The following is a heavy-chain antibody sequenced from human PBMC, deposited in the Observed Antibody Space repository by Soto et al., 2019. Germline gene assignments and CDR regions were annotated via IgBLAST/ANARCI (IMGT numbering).Heavy chain of an antibody. CDR1: GGSISSSSYY. CDR2: IYYSGST. V-gene: IGHV4-39*01. J-gene: IGHJ5*02. CDR3: ARVRLGDWLQSNWFDP. Sequence: PSETLSLTCTVPGGSISSSSYYWGWIRQPPGKGLEWIGSIYYSGSTYYNPSLKSRVTISVDTSKNQFSLKLSSVTAADTAVYYCARVRLGDWLQSNWFDPWGQGTLVTVSS. D-gene: IGHD2-21*02.